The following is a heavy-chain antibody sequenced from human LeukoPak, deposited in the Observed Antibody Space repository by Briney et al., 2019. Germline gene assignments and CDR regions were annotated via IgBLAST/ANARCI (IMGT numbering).Heavy chain of an antibody. D-gene: IGHD1-26*01. CDR1: GGSISSSSYY. CDR2: IYHSGST. Sequence: SETLSLTCTVSGGSISSSSYYWGWIRQPPGKGLEWIGEIYHSGSTNYNPSLKSRVTISVDKSKTQFSLKLSSVTAADTAVYYCARDKWEPRYAFDTWGQGTMVTVSS. CDR3: ARDKWEPRYAFDT. J-gene: IGHJ3*02. V-gene: IGHV4-39*07.